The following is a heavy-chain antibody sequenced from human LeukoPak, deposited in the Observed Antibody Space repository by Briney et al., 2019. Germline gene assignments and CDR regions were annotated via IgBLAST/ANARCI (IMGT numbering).Heavy chain of an antibody. CDR3: AKETALQKVDY. CDR2: LSGSGDGQ. V-gene: IGHV3-23*01. CDR1: GFTFSSHG. D-gene: IGHD2-21*02. J-gene: IGHJ4*02. Sequence: PGGSLRLSCTASGFTFSSHGMSWVRQAPGKGLEWVSGLSGSGDGQFYADSVKGRFTISRDNSKNTLYLQMNSLRAEDTAVYYCAKETALQKVDYWGQGTLVTVSS.